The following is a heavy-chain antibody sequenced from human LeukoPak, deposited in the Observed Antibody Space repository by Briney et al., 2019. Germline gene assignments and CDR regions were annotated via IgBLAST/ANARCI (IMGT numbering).Heavy chain of an antibody. J-gene: IGHJ5*02. V-gene: IGHV4-59*12. CDR1: GGSISSYY. CDR3: ARDNPWNWFDP. CDR2: IYHSGST. Sequence: PSETLSLTCTVSGGSISSYYWSWIRQPPGKGLEWIGYIYHSGSTSYNPSLKSRVTISVDRSRNQFSLKLTSVTAADTAVYYCARDNPWNWFDPWGQGTLVTVSS.